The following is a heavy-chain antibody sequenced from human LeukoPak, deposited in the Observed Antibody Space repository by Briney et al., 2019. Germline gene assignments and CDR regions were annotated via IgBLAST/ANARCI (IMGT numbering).Heavy chain of an antibody. CDR2: IYHSGST. J-gene: IGHJ4*02. CDR3: ARLFYDFWSGPPGGVDY. D-gene: IGHD3-3*01. Sequence: KPSETLSLTCAVSGYSISSGYYWGWIRQPPGKGLEWIGSIYHSGSTYYNPSLKSRVTISVDTSKNQFSLKLSSVTAADTAVYYCARLFYDFWSGPPGGVDYWGQGTLVTVSS. CDR1: GYSISSGYY. V-gene: IGHV4-38-2*01.